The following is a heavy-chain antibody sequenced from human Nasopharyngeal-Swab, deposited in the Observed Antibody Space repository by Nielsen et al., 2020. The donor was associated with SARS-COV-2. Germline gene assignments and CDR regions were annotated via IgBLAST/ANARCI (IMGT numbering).Heavy chain of an antibody. V-gene: IGHV4-31*02. CDR2: IYYTGST. CDR3: EREPSSRGSSYGMDV. J-gene: IGHJ6*02. D-gene: IGHD6-13*01. Sequence: RQAPGKGLEWIGYIYYTGSTYCNPSLKSRVTMSVDTSKNQFSLKLTSVTAADTAGEDCEREPSSRGSSYGMDVWGQGTTVTVSS.